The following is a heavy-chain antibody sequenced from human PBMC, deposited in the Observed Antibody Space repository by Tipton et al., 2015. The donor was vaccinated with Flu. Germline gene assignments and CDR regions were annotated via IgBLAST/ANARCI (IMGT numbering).Heavy chain of an antibody. V-gene: IGHV4-59*12. Sequence: TLSLTCTVSGGSISSYYWSWIRQPPGKGLEWIGYIYYSGSTNYNPSLKSRVTISVDTSKNQFSLRLSSMTAADTAVYYCAKVKFGWVESWAQGSLLTVSS. D-gene: IGHD3-16*01. CDR2: IYYSGST. J-gene: IGHJ5*01. CDR3: AKVKFGWVES. CDR1: GGSISSYY.